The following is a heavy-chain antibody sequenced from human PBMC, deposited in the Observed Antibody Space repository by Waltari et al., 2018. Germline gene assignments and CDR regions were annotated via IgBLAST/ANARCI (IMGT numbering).Heavy chain of an antibody. Sequence: CWSWGRQSRGKGLEWIGQVRGDEKINSHPSFASRVIISLDTSIRQFSLKVVSATAADTAIYYCARDRGRGLYLDAWGPGTLVTVSP. CDR3: ARDRGRGLYLDA. CDR2: VRGDEKI. J-gene: IGHJ4*02. CDR1: C. D-gene: IGHD2-15*01. V-gene: IGHV4-4*02.